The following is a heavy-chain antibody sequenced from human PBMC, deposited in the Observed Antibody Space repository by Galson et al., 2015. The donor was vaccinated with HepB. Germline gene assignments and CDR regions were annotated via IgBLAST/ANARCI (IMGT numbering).Heavy chain of an antibody. V-gene: IGHV1-69*04. D-gene: IGHD2-2*01. CDR2: IIPILDMI. CDR1: GGTSNNYA. Sequence: SVKVSCKASGGTSNNYAITWVRQAPGLGLEWMGRIIPILDMINYAQKFQGRVTMTADKPTGTAYMELRGLRSDDTAVYYCATEGDRYRSSLSCYYFYMDVWGKGTTVTVSS. CDR3: ATEGDRYRSSLSCYYFYMDV. J-gene: IGHJ6*03.